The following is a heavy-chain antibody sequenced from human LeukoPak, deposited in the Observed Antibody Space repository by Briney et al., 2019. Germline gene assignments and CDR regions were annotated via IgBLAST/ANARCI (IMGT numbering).Heavy chain of an antibody. CDR3: ARRMETKRHLDY. J-gene: IGHJ4*02. CDR2: ISSSGTTI. Sequence: GGSLRLSCAASGFTFSGYEMNLVRQAPGKGLEWVSYISSSGTTIYYADSVKGRFTISRDNAKNSLCLQMQSLRAEDTAIYYCARRMETKRHLDYWGQGTLVTVSS. D-gene: IGHD1-1*01. CDR1: GFTFSGYE. V-gene: IGHV3-48*03.